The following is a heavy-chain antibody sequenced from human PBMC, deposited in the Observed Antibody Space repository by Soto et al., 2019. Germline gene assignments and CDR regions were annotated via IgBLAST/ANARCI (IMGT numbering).Heavy chain of an antibody. V-gene: IGHV1-69*08. CDR2: IIPILGIA. D-gene: IGHD3-10*01. Sequence: QVQLVQSGAEVKKPGSSVKVSCKASGGTFSSYTISWVRQAPGQGLEWMGRIIPILGIANYAQKFQGRVTITADKSTSTAYMELSSLRSEDTAVYYCARDRGDFHKWFDPWGQGTLVTVSS. J-gene: IGHJ5*02. CDR1: GGTFSSYT. CDR3: ARDRGDFHKWFDP.